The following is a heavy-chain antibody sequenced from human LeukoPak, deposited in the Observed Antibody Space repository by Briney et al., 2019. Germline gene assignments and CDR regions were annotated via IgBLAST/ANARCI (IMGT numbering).Heavy chain of an antibody. V-gene: IGHV5-51*01. J-gene: IGHJ4*02. CDR3: ARRGNYYDSSGYSSNDY. D-gene: IGHD3-22*01. Sequence: GASLKISCKGSGCSFTSYWIGWVRQMPGKGLEGMGIIYPGDSDTRYSPSFKGQVTISGDKSNRNCSRKWSNMQAADIAMYYCARRGNYYDSSGYSSNDYWGQGTLVTVSS. CDR2: IYPGDSDT. CDR1: GCSFTSYW.